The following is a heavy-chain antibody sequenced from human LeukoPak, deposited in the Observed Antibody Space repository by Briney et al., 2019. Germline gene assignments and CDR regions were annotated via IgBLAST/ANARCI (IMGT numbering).Heavy chain of an antibody. CDR2: TKQDGSEK. CDR3: ARYHGGYFAY. CDR1: GFTFSVFW. J-gene: IGHJ4*02. D-gene: IGHD2-15*01. V-gene: IGHV3-7*01. Sequence: GESLKISCAASGFTFSVFWMSWVRQAPGKGLEWVANTKQDGSEKYYVDSVKGRFTISRDNDNNSMYLQINSLRAEDTAVYYCARYHGGYFAYWGQGTLVTVSS.